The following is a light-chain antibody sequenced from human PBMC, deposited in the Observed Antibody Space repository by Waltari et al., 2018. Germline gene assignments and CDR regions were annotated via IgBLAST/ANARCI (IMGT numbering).Light chain of an antibody. Sequence: DIQMTQSPSPVPASVGDRVTLTCRASQNINDWLAWYQQKPGKAPKLLIHSASTLDSGAPSRFSGSGFGTEFTLTINRLQPDDFSTYYCLQYDIRPWTFGQGTQVQIK. CDR3: LQYDIRPWT. CDR1: QNINDW. J-gene: IGKJ1*01. CDR2: SAS. V-gene: IGKV1-5*03.